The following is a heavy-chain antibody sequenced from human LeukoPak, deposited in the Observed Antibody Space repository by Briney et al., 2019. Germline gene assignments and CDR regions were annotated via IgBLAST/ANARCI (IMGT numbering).Heavy chain of an antibody. D-gene: IGHD6-13*01. J-gene: IGHJ6*02. CDR1: GFTVSSNY. Sequence: GGSLRLSCVASGFTVSSNYMSWVRQAPGKGLEWVSVIYSGGSTYYADSVKGRFTISRDNSKNTLYLQMNSLRAEDTAVYYCARARAAAGTWFAYYYYGMDVWGQGTTVTVSS. CDR3: ARARAAAGTWFAYYYYGMDV. CDR2: IYSGGST. V-gene: IGHV3-66*01.